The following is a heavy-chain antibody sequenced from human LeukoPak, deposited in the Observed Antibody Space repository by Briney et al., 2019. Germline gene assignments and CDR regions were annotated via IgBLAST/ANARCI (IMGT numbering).Heavy chain of an antibody. Sequence: GGSLRLSCVASGFTFSSFWMSWVRQAPGKGLERVANIIQDGSEKYYVDSLKGRFTISRDNAKNSLYLQMNSLRAEDTAVYYCARDSPGIMIFGVVTPNGGQGTLVTVSS. CDR3: ARDSPGIMIFGVVTPN. D-gene: IGHD3-3*01. CDR1: GFTFSSFW. CDR2: IIQDGSEK. V-gene: IGHV3-7*05. J-gene: IGHJ4*02.